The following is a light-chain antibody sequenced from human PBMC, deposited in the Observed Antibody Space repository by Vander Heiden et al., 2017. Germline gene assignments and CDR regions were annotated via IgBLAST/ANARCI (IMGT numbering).Light chain of an antibody. Sequence: EVVLTQSPATLSLSLGERATLSCRASQSISTYLAWYQQKPGQAPRLLMYEASNRATGVPARFSGSGYGTDFTLTISSLEPEDFAVYYCQLRSNSFGQGTRLEIK. J-gene: IGKJ5*01. CDR1: QSISTY. CDR2: EAS. CDR3: QLRSNS. V-gene: IGKV3-11*01.